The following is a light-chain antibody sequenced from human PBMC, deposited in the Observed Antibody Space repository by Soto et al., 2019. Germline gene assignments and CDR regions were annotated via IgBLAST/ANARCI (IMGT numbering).Light chain of an antibody. V-gene: IGKV1-5*01. CDR1: QSISGW. CDR2: DAF. Sequence: DIQMTQSPSSLSASVGDRVIITCRASQSISGWLARYPQKPGNAPKLLIFDAFSLGSGVPSRCSGSGSGTEFTLTISSLQPGDFATYYCQQYNPNSALTFGGGTMWIS. J-gene: IGKJ4*01. CDR3: QQYNPNSALT.